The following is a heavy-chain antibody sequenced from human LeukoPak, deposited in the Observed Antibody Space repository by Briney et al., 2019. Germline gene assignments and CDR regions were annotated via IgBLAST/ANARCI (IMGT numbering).Heavy chain of an antibody. Sequence: PGGSLRLSCAASGFTFSTYAMTWVRQAPGKGLEWVSAIRGDGATKFYADSVKGRFTVSRDNSKNTLYLQMNSLRAEDTALYYCAKVFLTRYYYYGMDVWGQGTTVTVSS. J-gene: IGHJ6*02. V-gene: IGHV3-23*01. D-gene: IGHD2/OR15-2a*01. CDR2: IRGDGATK. CDR3: AKVFLTRYYYYGMDV. CDR1: GFTFSTYA.